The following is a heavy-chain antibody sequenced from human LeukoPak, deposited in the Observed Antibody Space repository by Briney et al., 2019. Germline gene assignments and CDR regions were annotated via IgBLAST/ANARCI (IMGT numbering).Heavy chain of an antibody. V-gene: IGHV1-2*02. CDR2: INPNSGAT. Sequence: ASVKVSCKASGYTFTGYYMHWVRQAPGQGLEWMGWINPNSGATNYAQKFQGRVTMTRDTSISTAYMELSRLRSDDTAVYYCAREVAVAGTSFGGELDYWGQGTLVTVSS. J-gene: IGHJ4*02. CDR3: AREVAVAGTSFGGELDY. CDR1: GYTFTGYY. D-gene: IGHD6-19*01.